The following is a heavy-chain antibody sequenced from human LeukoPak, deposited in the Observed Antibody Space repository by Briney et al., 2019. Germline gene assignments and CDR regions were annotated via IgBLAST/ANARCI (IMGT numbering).Heavy chain of an antibody. CDR3: ARGLTHFDP. D-gene: IGHD2-15*01. CDR2: IDYSGNT. V-gene: IGHV4-61*08. CDR1: GGSISSGGYY. Sequence: SETLSLTCTVSGGSISSGGYYWSWIRPPPGKGLEWIGYIDYSGNTDNNPSLKSRVTISIDTSKNQFSLKLSSVTAADTAVYYCARGLTHFDPWGQGTLATVSS. J-gene: IGHJ5*02.